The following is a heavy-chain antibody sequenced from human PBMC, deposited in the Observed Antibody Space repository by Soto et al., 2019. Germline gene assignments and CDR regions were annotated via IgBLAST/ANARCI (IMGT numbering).Heavy chain of an antibody. CDR1: GGSISSSNW. Sequence: PSETLSLTCAVSGGSISSSNWWSWVRQPPGKGLEWIGEIYHSGSTNYNPSLKSRVTISVDKSKNQFSLKLSSVTAADTAVNYCARVRMIVVVTQGHYYYGMDVWGQGTTVTVSS. D-gene: IGHD3-22*01. V-gene: IGHV4-4*02. CDR2: IYHSGST. J-gene: IGHJ6*02. CDR3: ARVRMIVVVTQGHYYYGMDV.